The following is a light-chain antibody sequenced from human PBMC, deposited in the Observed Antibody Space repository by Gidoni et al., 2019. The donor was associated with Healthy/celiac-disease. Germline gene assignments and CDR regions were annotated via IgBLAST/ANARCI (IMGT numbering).Light chain of an antibody. J-gene: IGKJ4*01. CDR2: AAS. V-gene: IGKV1-39*01. CDR1: QSISSY. Sequence: DIPLTQSPSSLSASVGDRLTITYRASQSISSYLNWYQQKPGKAPKLLIYAASRLQSGVPSRFSGSGSGTDFTLTISSMQPEDCATYYCQQRYSTPSFGGXTKVEIK. CDR3: QQRYSTPS.